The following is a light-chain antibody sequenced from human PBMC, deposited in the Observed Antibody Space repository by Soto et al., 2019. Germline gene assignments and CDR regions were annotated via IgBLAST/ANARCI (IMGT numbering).Light chain of an antibody. Sequence: DIQMTQSPSPLSASVGDRVSIPCRASHDISTYLAWYQQKPGKAPKLMIYEASTLQSGVPSRFSGSGSGTEFTLTISGLLPEDFATYHCQQLNTLPFTFGQGTKVDI. J-gene: IGKJ3*01. CDR3: QQLNTLPFT. CDR2: EAS. V-gene: IGKV1-9*01. CDR1: HDISTY.